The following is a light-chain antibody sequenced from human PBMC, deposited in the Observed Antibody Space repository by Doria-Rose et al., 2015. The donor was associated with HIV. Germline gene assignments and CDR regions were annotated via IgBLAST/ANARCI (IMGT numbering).Light chain of an antibody. V-gene: IGKV1-12*01. Sequence: QLKPGKDPRTLIYTASTLQSGAPSRFSGTGSETDFTITIRSLQPEDVATYFCQQAHSLPFTFGQGTRLEI. J-gene: IGKJ5*01. CDR2: TAS. CDR3: QQAHSLPFT.